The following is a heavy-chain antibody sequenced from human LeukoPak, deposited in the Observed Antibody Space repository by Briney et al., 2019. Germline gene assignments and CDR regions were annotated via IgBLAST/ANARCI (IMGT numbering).Heavy chain of an antibody. V-gene: IGHV3-23*01. CDR1: GFTFSSYA. D-gene: IGHD4/OR15-4a*01. J-gene: IGHJ4*02. CDR2: ISGSGGST. CDR3: ARDVDYANPRHDY. Sequence: GSLRLSCAASGFTFSSYAMSWVRQAPGKGLEWVSDISGSGGSTYYADSVKGRFTISRDNSKNTLYLQMNSLRAEDTAVYYCARDVDYANPRHDYWGQGTLVTVSS.